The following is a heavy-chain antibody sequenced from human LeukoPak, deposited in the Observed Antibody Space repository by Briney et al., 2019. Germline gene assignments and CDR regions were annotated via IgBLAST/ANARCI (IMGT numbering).Heavy chain of an antibody. CDR1: GFTFAIHA. Sequence: GGSLRLSCAASGFTFAIHAMTWVRQAPGKGLEWVSGISGDGASTHYAESVKGQFTISRDNSQNTLFLQMNSLGVEDTAIYYCAKDSYVSGRPLHTFDVWGQGTMVTVSS. D-gene: IGHD3-10*01. V-gene: IGHV3-23*01. J-gene: IGHJ3*01. CDR2: ISGDGAST. CDR3: AKDSYVSGRPLHTFDV.